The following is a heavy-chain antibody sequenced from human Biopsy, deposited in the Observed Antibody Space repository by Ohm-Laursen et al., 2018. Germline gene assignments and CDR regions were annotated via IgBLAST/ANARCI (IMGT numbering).Heavy chain of an antibody. J-gene: IGHJ3*01. CDR3: ARLYRLDDYWNDDPPDAFDV. V-gene: IGHV4-59*11. D-gene: IGHD3-3*01. CDR2: VYYTGST. CDR1: GGSFTGHY. Sequence: SQTLSLTCTVSGGSFTGHYWSWIRQPPGKGLEWIGYVYYTGSTDYNPSLQSRVTISVDTSKNQFSLKLSSVTAADTAVFFCARLYRLDDYWNDDPPDAFDVWGQGTRVTVSS.